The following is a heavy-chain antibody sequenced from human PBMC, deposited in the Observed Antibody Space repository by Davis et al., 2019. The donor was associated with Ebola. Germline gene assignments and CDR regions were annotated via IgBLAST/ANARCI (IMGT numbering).Heavy chain of an antibody. V-gene: IGHV4-59*01. Sequence: PSETLSLTCTVSGGPISSYYWSWIRQPPGKGLEWIGYIYYSGSTNYNPSLKSRVTISVDTSKNQFSLKQSSVIAADPAVYYCARGGGGNSYYYYYMDVWGKGTTVTVSS. J-gene: IGHJ6*03. D-gene: IGHD4-23*01. CDR2: IYYSGST. CDR1: GGPISSYY. CDR3: ARGGGGNSYYYYYMDV.